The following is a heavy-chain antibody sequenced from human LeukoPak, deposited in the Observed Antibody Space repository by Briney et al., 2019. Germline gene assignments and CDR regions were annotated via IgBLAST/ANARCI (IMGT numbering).Heavy chain of an antibody. V-gene: IGHV3-23*01. J-gene: IGHJ4*02. D-gene: IGHD5-12*01. CDR2: ISGSGGST. Sequence: PGGSLRLSCAASGFTFSSYAMSWVRQAPGKGLEWVSAISGSGGSTYYVDSVKSRFTISRDNSKNTLYLQMNSLRAEDTAVYYCAKDPRGYSGYDYDYWGQGTLVTVSS. CDR3: AKDPRGYSGYDYDY. CDR1: GFTFSSYA.